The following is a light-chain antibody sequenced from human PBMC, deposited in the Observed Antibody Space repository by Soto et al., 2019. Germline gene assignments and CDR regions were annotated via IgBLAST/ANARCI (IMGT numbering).Light chain of an antibody. V-gene: IGLV1-40*01. J-gene: IGLJ3*02. CDR1: SSNIGAGYH. CDR2: GDS. Sequence: QSVLTQPPSVSGAPGQRVTISCTGSSSNIGAGYHVHWYQQVPGTAPKLLIYGDSNRPSGVPDRFSGSKSGTSASLAITGLQAEDEADYFCQSYDSSLRGWLFGGGSTLAVL. CDR3: QSYDSSLRGWL.